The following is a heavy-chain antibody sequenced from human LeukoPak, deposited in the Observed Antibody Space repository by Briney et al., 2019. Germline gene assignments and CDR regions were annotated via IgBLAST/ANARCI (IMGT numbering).Heavy chain of an antibody. CDR3: ARDPMIDN. V-gene: IGHV3-7*01. J-gene: IGHJ4*02. Sequence: GGSLRLSCATSGFTFSTFWMSWVRQAPGKGLEWVANIKEDGSEKNYVDSVKGRFTISRDNAKNSLYLQMNSLRTEDTAVYYCARDPMIDNWGQGILVTVSS. CDR2: IKEDGSEK. CDR1: GFTFSTFW.